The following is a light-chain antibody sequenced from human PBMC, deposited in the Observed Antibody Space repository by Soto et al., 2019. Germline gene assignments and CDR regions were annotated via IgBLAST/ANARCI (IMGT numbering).Light chain of an antibody. V-gene: IGKV3-15*01. J-gene: IGKJ1*01. CDR3: QKYNNWPLA. CDR1: QSVSRH. Sequence: IVMTQSPATLSLSPGERATLSCSASQSVSRHLAWYQQKPGQAPRLLIYGASTRVTGVPPRFIGSGSGTEFTLTISSLQSEDFAVYYCQKYNNWPLAFGHGTKVEVK. CDR2: GAS.